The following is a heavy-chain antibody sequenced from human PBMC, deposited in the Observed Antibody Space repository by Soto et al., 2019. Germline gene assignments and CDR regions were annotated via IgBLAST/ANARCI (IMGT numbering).Heavy chain of an antibody. CDR1: GYSISSGYY. D-gene: IGHD3-16*01. V-gene: IGHV4-38-2*02. J-gene: IGHJ6*02. CDR2: IYHSGST. CDR3: ARDRGDYGMDV. Sequence: SETLSLTCAVSGYSISSGYYWGWIRQPPGKGLEWIGSIYHSGSTYYNPSLKSRVTISVDTSKNQFSLKLSSVTAADTAVYYCARDRGDYGMDVWGQGTKVTVSS.